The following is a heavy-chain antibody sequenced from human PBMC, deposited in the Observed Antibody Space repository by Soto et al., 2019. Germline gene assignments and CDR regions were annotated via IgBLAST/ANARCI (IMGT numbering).Heavy chain of an antibody. J-gene: IGHJ4*02. Sequence: PGGSLRLSCAASGFTFDDYAMHWVRQAPGKGLEWVSGISWNSGSIGYADSVKGRFTISRDNAKNSLYLQMNSLRAEDTALYYCAKGTYYDFWSGYGRFDYWGQGTLVTVSS. CDR1: GFTFDDYA. V-gene: IGHV3-9*01. CDR2: ISWNSGSI. D-gene: IGHD3-3*01. CDR3: AKGTYYDFWSGYGRFDY.